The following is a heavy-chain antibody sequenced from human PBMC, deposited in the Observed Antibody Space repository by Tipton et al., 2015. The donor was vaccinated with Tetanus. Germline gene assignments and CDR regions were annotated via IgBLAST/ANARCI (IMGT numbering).Heavy chain of an antibody. CDR3: ARDQARGARGWNYFDY. J-gene: IGHJ4*02. D-gene: IGHD1-26*01. Sequence: LRLSCTVSGGSISSGGYYWSWIRQHPGKGLEWIGDIYYSGSTYYNPSLKSRVTISVDTSKNQFSLKLNSVTTADTAVYYCARDQARGARGWNYFDYWGQGNLVTVSS. CDR2: IYYSGST. V-gene: IGHV4-31*03. CDR1: GGSISSGGYY.